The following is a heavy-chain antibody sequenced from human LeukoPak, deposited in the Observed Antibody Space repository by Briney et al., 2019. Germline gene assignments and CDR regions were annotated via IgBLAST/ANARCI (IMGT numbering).Heavy chain of an antibody. V-gene: IGHV4-59*08. J-gene: IGHJ4*02. CDR3: AGRGQRYFRD. CDR2: VYDSRST. Sequence: PSETLSLTCTVSGDSVSSDYCSWIRQPPGKRLEWIGYVYDSRSTAYNPSLKSRLTISLDTSKNQFSLNLTSVTAADTAVYYCAGRGQRYFRDWGQGILVSVST. D-gene: IGHD2/OR15-2a*01. CDR1: GDSVSSDY.